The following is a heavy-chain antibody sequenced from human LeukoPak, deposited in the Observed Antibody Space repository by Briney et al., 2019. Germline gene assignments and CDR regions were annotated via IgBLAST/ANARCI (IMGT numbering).Heavy chain of an antibody. J-gene: IGHJ4*02. D-gene: IGHD3-10*01. Sequence: SETLSLTCTVSGGSLSSGSYYWSWIRQPAGKGLEWIGRIYTSGSTNYNPSLKSRVTISVDTSKNQFSLKLSSVTAEDTAVYYCAVSRITMVRGVIKPFDYWGQGTLVTVSS. V-gene: IGHV4-61*02. CDR3: AVSRITMVRGVIKPFDY. CDR1: GGSLSSGSYY. CDR2: IYTSGST.